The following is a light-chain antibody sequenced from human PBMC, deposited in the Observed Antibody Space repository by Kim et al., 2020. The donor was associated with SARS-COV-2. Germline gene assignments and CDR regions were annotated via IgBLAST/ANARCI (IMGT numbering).Light chain of an antibody. CDR3: QVWDSSSDHWV. J-gene: IGLJ3*02. CDR1: NIGSKS. CDR2: YDS. Sequence: SYELTQPPSVSVAPGQTASIACGENNIGSKSVHWYQQWPGQAPFLVIYYDSDRPSGIPERFSGSNSGNTATLTISRVEAGDEADYYCQVWDSSSDHWVFGGGTQLTVL. V-gene: IGLV3-21*04.